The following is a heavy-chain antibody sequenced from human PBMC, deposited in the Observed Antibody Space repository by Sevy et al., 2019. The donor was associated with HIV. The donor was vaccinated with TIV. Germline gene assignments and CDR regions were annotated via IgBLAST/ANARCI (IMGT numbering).Heavy chain of an antibody. V-gene: IGHV1-2*02. CDR2: INPNSGGT. CDR1: GYTFSGYY. J-gene: IGHJ4*02. CDR3: ARYLEEYCSGGSCYSSYYFDY. D-gene: IGHD2-15*01. Sequence: ASVKVSCKASGYTFSGYYMHWVRQAPGQGLEWMGWINPNSGGTNYAQKFQGRVTMTRDTSISTAYMELSRLRSDDTAVYYCARYLEEYCSGGSCYSSYYFDYWGQGTLVTVSS.